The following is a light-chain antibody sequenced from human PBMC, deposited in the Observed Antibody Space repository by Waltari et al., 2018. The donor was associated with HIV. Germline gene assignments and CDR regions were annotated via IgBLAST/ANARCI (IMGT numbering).Light chain of an antibody. CDR3: QQYNNWPPLT. V-gene: IGKV3-15*01. Sequence: EIVMTPSPATLSVSPGASATLSCRASQSVSSNLAWYQQKPGQAPRLLIYGASTRATGIPARFSGSGSGTDFTLTISSLQSEDFAVYYCQQYNNWPPLTFGGGTKVEIK. CDR1: QSVSSN. J-gene: IGKJ4*01. CDR2: GAS.